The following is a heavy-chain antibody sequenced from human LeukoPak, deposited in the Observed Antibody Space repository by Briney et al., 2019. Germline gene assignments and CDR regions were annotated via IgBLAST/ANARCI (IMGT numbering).Heavy chain of an antibody. J-gene: IGHJ4*02. CDR1: GFTFNSYA. Sequence: PGGSLRLSCAASGFTFNSYAMQWVRQAPGEGLEYVSGISSDGDATYYANSVKERFIISRDNSRNMLYLQMGSLRAEDMAVYYCARGKKDIVVVRHGGPFDYWGQGTLVTVSS. D-gene: IGHD2-2*01. CDR2: ISSDGDAT. CDR3: ARGKKDIVVVRHGGPFDY. V-gene: IGHV3-64*01.